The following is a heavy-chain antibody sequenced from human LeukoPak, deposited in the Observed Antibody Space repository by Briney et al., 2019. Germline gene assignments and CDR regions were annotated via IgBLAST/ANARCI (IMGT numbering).Heavy chain of an antibody. CDR1: GGSIGSYY. CDR2: IYYSGST. J-gene: IGHJ4*02. CDR3: AKLGNWNLDC. Sequence: SETLSLTCTVSGGSIGSYYWSWIRQPPGKGLEWIGYIYYSGSTNYNPSLKSRVTISLDTSKNQFSMNLISVTAADTAVYYCAKLGNWNLDCWGQGTLVTVSS. V-gene: IGHV4-59*01. D-gene: IGHD1-1*01.